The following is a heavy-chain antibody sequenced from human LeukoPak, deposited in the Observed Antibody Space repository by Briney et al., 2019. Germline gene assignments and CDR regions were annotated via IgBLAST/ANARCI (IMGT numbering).Heavy chain of an antibody. CDR1: GFTFSSYW. D-gene: IGHD1-1*01. V-gene: IGHV3-7*01. Sequence: PGGPLRLSCAASGFTFSSYWMSWVRQATGKGPEWVANIKQDESEKYVDSLKGRFTISRDNAKNSLYLQMNSLRAEDTAVYYCARDRIEGPTKLDYWGQGILVTVSS. CDR3: ARDRIEGPTKLDY. J-gene: IGHJ4*02. CDR2: IKQDESEK.